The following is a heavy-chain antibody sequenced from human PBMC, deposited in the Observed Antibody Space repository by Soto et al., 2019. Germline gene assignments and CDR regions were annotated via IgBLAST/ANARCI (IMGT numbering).Heavy chain of an antibody. Sequence: QVQLVQSGAEVKKPGSSVKVSCKASGGTFNSYAINWVRQAPGQGLEWMGGIIPIFGTANYAQKFQGRVTITADESTSTASMELSSLRSEDTAVYYCARVERSTVSTAAYWGQGTLVTVSS. CDR1: GGTFNSYA. V-gene: IGHV1-69*12. J-gene: IGHJ4*02. CDR2: IIPIFGTA. D-gene: IGHD4-17*01. CDR3: ARVERSTVSTAAY.